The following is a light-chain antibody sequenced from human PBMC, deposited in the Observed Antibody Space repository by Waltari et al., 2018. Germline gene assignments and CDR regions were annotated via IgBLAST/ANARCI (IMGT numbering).Light chain of an antibody. CDR1: QIVSSSY. CDR2: GAS. CDR3: QQYGSSLWT. Sequence: IVLTQSPGTLTLSPGESAHIYCRASQIVSSSYLAWYQQKPGQATRLLIYGASSRATGIPDRFSGSGSGTDFTLTISRLEPEDFAVYYCQQYGSSLWTFGQGTKVEIK. V-gene: IGKV3-20*01. J-gene: IGKJ1*01.